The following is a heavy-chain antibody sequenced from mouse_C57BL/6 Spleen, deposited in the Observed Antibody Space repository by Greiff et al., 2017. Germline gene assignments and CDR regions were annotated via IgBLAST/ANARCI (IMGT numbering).Heavy chain of an antibody. D-gene: IGHD3-2*02. CDR1: GYTFTDYN. CDR3: ASMAAQATFAY. Sequence: VQLQQSGPELVKPGASVKMSCKASGYTFTDYNMHWVKQSHGKSLEWIGYINPNNGGTSYNQKFKGKATLTVNKSSSTAYMELRSLTSEDSAVYYCASMAAQATFAYWGQGTLVTVSA. V-gene: IGHV1-22*01. J-gene: IGHJ3*01. CDR2: INPNNGGT.